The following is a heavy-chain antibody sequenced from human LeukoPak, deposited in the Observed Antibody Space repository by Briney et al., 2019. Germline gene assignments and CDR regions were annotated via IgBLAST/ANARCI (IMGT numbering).Heavy chain of an antibody. CDR3: AKDPSTGSGRFYYFDY. CDR2: ISGSGGST. Sequence: GGSLRLSCAASGFTFSSYAMSWVRQAPGKGLEWVSAISGSGGSTYYADSVKGRFTISRDNSKNTLYLQMNSLRAEDTAVYYCAKDPSTGSGRFYYFDYWGQGTLVTVSS. J-gene: IGHJ4*02. CDR1: GFTFSSYA. D-gene: IGHD6-19*01. V-gene: IGHV3-23*01.